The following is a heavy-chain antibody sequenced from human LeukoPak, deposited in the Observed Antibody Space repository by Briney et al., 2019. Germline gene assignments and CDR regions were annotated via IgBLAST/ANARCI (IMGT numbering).Heavy chain of an antibody. CDR1: GYTFTGYY. Sequence: ASVKVSCKASGYTFTGYYMHWVRQAPGQGLEWMGWINPNSGGTNYAQKFQGRVTMTRDTSISTAYMELSRLRSDDTAVYYCARETSGYYTGNNWFDPWGQGTLVTVSS. CDR3: ARETSGYYTGNNWFDP. V-gene: IGHV1-2*02. D-gene: IGHD3-3*01. CDR2: INPNSGGT. J-gene: IGHJ5*02.